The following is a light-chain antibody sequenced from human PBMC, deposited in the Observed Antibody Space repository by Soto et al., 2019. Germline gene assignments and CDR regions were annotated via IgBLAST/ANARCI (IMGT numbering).Light chain of an antibody. V-gene: IGKV1-27*01. CDR3: QKYDNAPYT. Sequence: DVQMTQSPTSLSASVGDRVTITCRASQGISHYLAWFQQKPGKDPKLLIYAASTLQSGVPSRFSGSGSGTDVTLTISSLQPEDVATYYCQKYDNAPYTFGQETKLDIK. J-gene: IGKJ2*01. CDR2: AAS. CDR1: QGISHY.